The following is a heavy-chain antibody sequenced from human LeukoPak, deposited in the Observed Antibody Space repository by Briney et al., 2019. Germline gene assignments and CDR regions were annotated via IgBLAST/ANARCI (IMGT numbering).Heavy chain of an antibody. D-gene: IGHD3-22*01. V-gene: IGHV3-30*18. J-gene: IGHJ4*02. Sequence: GGSLRLSCAASGFTFSSYDVHWVRQAPGKGLEWVAVISHDGSNKYFADSVKGRLTISRGNSKNTLYVQVNSLGTEDTAAYYCAKGSYYDSSGSFYFDYWGQGTLVTVSS. CDR1: GFTFSSYD. CDR3: AKGSYYDSSGSFYFDY. CDR2: ISHDGSNK.